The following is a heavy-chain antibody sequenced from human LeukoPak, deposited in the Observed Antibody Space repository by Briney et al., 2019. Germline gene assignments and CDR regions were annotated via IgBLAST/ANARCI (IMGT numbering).Heavy chain of an antibody. CDR3: ARVSEAYYDYVWGSYRPYYFDY. CDR1: GFTFSSYG. V-gene: IGHV3-7*04. Sequence: GGSLRLSCAASGFTFSSYGMHWVRQAPGKGLEWVANIKQDGSEKYYVDSVKGRFTISRDNAKSSLYLQMNSLRAEDTAVYYCARVSEAYYDYVWGSYRPYYFDYWGQGTLVTVSS. J-gene: IGHJ4*02. D-gene: IGHD3-16*02. CDR2: IKQDGSEK.